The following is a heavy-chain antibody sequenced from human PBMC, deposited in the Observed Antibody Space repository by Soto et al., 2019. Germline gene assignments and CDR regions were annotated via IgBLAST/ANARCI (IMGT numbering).Heavy chain of an antibody. J-gene: IGHJ5*02. V-gene: IGHV1-3*01. CDR3: ARGTPVWFDP. CDR2: INAGNGNT. Sequence: ASVKVSCKASGYTFSDYAIHWVRQAPGQRPEWMGWINAGNGNTKYSQKFQGRVTITRDTSASTAYMELSSLRSEDTAVYYCARGTPVWFDPWGQGTLVTV. CDR1: GYTFSDYA. D-gene: IGHD3-10*01.